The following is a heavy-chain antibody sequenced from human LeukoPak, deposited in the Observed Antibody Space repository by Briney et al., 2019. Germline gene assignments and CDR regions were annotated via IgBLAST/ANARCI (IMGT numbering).Heavy chain of an antibody. CDR2: IIPIFGTA. D-gene: IGHD4-17*01. CDR1: GGTFSSYA. CDR3: ARGPYGDSYWYFDL. J-gene: IGHJ2*01. Sequence: GSSVKVSCKASGGTFSSYAISWVRQAPGQGLEWMGGIIPIFGTANYAQKFQGRVTITADKSTSTAYMGLSSLRSEDTAVYYCARGPYGDSYWYFDLWGRGTLVTVSS. V-gene: IGHV1-69*06.